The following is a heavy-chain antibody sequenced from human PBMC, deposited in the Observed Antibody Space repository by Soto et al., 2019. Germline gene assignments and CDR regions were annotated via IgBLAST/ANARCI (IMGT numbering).Heavy chain of an antibody. CDR1: GYTFTGYY. Sequence: GASVKVSCKASGYTFTGYYMHWVRQAPGQGLEWMGWINPNSGGTNYAQKFQGWVTMTRDTSISTAYMELSRLRSDDTAVYYCAREGYCSGGSCLGAFDIWGQGTMVTVSS. J-gene: IGHJ3*02. D-gene: IGHD2-15*01. V-gene: IGHV1-2*04. CDR2: INPNSGGT. CDR3: AREGYCSGGSCLGAFDI.